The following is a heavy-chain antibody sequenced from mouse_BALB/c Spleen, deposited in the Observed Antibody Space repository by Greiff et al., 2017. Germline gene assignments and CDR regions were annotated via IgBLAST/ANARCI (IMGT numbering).Heavy chain of an antibody. CDR2: IYPGNGDT. CDR1: GYTFTSYN. Sequence: VQLQQPGAELVKPGASVKMSCKASGYTFTSYNMHWVKQTPGQGLEWIGAIYPGNGDTSYNQKFKGKATLTADKSSSTAYMQLSSLTSEDSAVYYCARGVYGNYEYAMDYWGQGTSVTVSS. V-gene: IGHV1-12*01. D-gene: IGHD2-10*02. CDR3: ARGVYGNYEYAMDY. J-gene: IGHJ4*01.